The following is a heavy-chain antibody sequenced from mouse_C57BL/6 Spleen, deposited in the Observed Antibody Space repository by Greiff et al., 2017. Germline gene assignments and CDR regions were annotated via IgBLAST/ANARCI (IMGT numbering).Heavy chain of an antibody. D-gene: IGHD4-1*01. CDR3: ARVPPLGNYAMDY. CDR2: IYPGGGYT. Sequence: QVQLQQSGAELVRPGTSVKMSCKASGYTFTNYWIGWAKQRPGHGLEWIGDIYPGGGYTNYNEKFKGKATLTADKSSSTAYMQFSSLTSEDSAIYYCARVPPLGNYAMDYWGQGTSVTVSS. J-gene: IGHJ4*01. V-gene: IGHV1-63*01. CDR1: GYTFTNYW.